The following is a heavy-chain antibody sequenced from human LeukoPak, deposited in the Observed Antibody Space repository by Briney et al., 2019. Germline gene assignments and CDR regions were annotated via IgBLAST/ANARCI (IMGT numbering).Heavy chain of an antibody. CDR1: GGTFSTYA. CDR3: AREVLVSPYYFDY. Sequence: GASVKVSCKASGGTFSTYAISWVRQAPGQGLEWMGRINPNSGGTNYAQKFQGRVTMTRDTSISTAYMELSRLRSDDTAVYYCAREVLVSPYYFDYWGQGTLVTVSS. V-gene: IGHV1-2*06. CDR2: INPNSGGT. D-gene: IGHD4/OR15-4a*01. J-gene: IGHJ4*02.